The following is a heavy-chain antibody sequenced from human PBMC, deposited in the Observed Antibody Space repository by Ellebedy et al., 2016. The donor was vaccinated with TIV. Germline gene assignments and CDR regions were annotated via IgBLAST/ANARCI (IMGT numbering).Heavy chain of an antibody. V-gene: IGHV4-34*01. CDR2: INHSGST. D-gene: IGHD2-21*02. J-gene: IGHJ4*02. CDR1: GASFSHYY. CDR3: ARGRGGSYSIPFDY. Sequence: SETLSLXXTVYGASFSHYYWSWIRQPPGKGLEWIGEINHSGSTNYNPSLKSRVTISVDTSENQFSLKLKYVTAADTAVYYCARGRGGSYSIPFDYWGQGSLVTVSS.